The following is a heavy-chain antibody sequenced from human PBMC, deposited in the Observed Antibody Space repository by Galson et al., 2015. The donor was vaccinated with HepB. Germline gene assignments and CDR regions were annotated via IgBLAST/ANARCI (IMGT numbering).Heavy chain of an antibody. CDR3: AREVHYYDSSGYINYFDY. Sequence: SLRLSCAASGFTFSSYWMSWVRQAPGKGLEWVANIKQDGSEKYYVDSVKGRFTISRDNAKNSLYLQMNSLRAEDTAVYYCAREVHYYDSSGYINYFDYWGQGTLVTVSS. V-gene: IGHV3-7*03. CDR1: GFTFSSYW. CDR2: IKQDGSEK. D-gene: IGHD3-22*01. J-gene: IGHJ4*02.